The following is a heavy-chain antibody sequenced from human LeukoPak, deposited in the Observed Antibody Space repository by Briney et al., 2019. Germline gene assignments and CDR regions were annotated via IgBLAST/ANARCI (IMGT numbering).Heavy chain of an antibody. CDR1: GYSFTSYW. CDR3: ATRGFIAVAGKAFDY. J-gene: IGHJ4*02. CDR2: IYPGDSDT. D-gene: IGHD6-19*01. V-gene: IGHV5-51*01. Sequence: GESLKISCKGSGYSFTSYWIGWVRQMPGKGLEWMGIIYPGDSDTRYSPPFQGQVTISADKSISTAYLQWSSLKASDTAMYYCATRGFIAVAGKAFDYWGQGTLVTVSS.